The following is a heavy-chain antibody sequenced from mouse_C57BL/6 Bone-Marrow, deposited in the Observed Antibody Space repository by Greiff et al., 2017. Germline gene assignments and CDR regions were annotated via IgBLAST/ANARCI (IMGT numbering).Heavy chain of an antibody. CDR2: INPDSSTI. Sequence: EVKLLESGGGLVQPGGSLKLSCAASGIDFSRYWMRWVRRAPGKGLEWIGEINPDSSTINYAPSLKDKFIISRDNAKNTLYLQMSKVRSEDTALYYCARSRLLGYSNWYFDVWGTGTTVTVSS. J-gene: IGHJ1*03. D-gene: IGHD2-5*01. CDR1: GIDFSRYW. V-gene: IGHV4-1*01. CDR3: ARSRLLGYSNWYFDV.